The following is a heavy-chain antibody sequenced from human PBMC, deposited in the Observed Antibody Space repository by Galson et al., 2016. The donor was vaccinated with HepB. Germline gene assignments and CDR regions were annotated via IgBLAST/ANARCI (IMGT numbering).Heavy chain of an antibody. J-gene: IGHJ6*03. CDR1: GFTVSIYY. Sequence: SLRLSCAASGFTVSIYYMNWVRQAPGKGLEWVSGMFYGGTTYYADSVEGRFTIPRDDSMNTFYLQMNSLTAEDTAVYFCARTSHRECTGTRCVNFRYYYYYMDVWGKGTTVTVSS. CDR3: ARTSHRECTGTRCVNFRYYYYYMDV. CDR2: MFYGGTT. D-gene: IGHD2-2*01. V-gene: IGHV3-53*01.